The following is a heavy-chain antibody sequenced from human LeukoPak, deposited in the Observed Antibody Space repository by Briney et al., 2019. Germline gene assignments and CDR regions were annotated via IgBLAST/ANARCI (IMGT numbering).Heavy chain of an antibody. CDR2: ISYDGSNK. Sequence: PGRSLRLSCAASGFTFSSYGMHWVRQAPGKGLEWVAVISYDGSNKYYADSVKGRFTISRDNSKNTLYLQMNSLRAEDTAVYYCAKDLERKGLYYFDYWGQGTLVTVSS. V-gene: IGHV3-30*18. J-gene: IGHJ4*02. CDR3: AKDLERKGLYYFDY. D-gene: IGHD1-1*01. CDR1: GFTFSSYG.